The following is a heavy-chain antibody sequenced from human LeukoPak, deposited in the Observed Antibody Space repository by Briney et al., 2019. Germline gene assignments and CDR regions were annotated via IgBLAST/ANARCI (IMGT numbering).Heavy chain of an antibody. Sequence: PGGSLRLSCADSGFSLSRYYMSWVRQAPGKGLEWVSAISGSGGSTYYADSVKGRFTISRDNSKNTLYLQMNSLRAEDTAVYYCVKAREGTYYYDSSGYKNWGQGTLVTVSS. CDR2: ISGSGGST. CDR3: VKAREGTYYYDSSGYKN. V-gene: IGHV3-23*01. D-gene: IGHD3-22*01. J-gene: IGHJ4*02. CDR1: GFSLSRYY.